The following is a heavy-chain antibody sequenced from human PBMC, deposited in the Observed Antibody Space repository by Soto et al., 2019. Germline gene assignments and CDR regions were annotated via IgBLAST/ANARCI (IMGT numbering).Heavy chain of an antibody. Sequence: EVQLVESGGGLVQPGGSLRLSCAASGFTLSSYWMHWVRQAPGKGLVWVSRINSDGSSTSYADSVKGRFTISRDNAKNTLYLQMSSLRAEDTAVYYCARPKPLTYGDYGFDSWGQGILVTVSS. J-gene: IGHJ4*02. V-gene: IGHV3-74*02. CDR1: GFTLSSYW. CDR3: ARPKPLTYGDYGFDS. D-gene: IGHD4-17*01. CDR2: INSDGSST.